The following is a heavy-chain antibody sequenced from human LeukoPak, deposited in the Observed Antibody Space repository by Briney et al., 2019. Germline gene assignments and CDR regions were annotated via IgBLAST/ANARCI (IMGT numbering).Heavy chain of an antibody. CDR2: INPSGGST. D-gene: IGHD3-16*02. V-gene: IGHV1-46*01. CDR3: VVVVNDYVWGSYHEVFDY. J-gene: IGHJ4*02. Sequence: GASVKVSCKASGYTFTSYYMHWVRQAPGQGLEWMGIINPSGGSTSYAQKFQGRVTMTRDTSTSTVYMELRSLRSDDTAVYYCVVVVNDYVWGSYHEVFDYWGQGTLVTVSS. CDR1: GYTFTSYY.